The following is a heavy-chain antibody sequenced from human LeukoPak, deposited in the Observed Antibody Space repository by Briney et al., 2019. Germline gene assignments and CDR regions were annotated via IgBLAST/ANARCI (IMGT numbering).Heavy chain of an antibody. V-gene: IGHV4-59*01. CDR1: GGSFNDNY. Sequence: SETLSLTCNVSGGSFNDNYWNWIRHLPGKGLEWIGYVYHNGHSDYNPSLKSRVTISVDTSTSQFSLKMISVTAADTAVYYCASLGYSSGWLDSGGHGSLVIVSS. J-gene: IGHJ5*01. D-gene: IGHD2-15*01. CDR3: ASLGYSSGWLDS. CDR2: VYHNGHS.